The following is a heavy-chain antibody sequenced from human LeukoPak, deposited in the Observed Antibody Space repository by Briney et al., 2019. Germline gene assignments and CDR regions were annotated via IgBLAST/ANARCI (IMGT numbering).Heavy chain of an antibody. J-gene: IGHJ5*01. Sequence: ASVKVSCKATSRISWVRQAPGQGLEWMGWIGTYGGDTYYAQKFQGRITVTTGTSTSTVYMELRNLRSDDTAVYYCARDLWNFYDDSGYNRDFDSWGQGTLVTVSP. CDR2: IGTYGGDT. D-gene: IGHD3-22*01. V-gene: IGHV1-18*01. CDR1: TSR. CDR3: ARDLWNFYDDSGYNRDFDS.